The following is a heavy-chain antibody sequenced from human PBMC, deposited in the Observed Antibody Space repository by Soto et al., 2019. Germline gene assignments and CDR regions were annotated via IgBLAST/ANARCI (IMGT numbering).Heavy chain of an antibody. CDR3: AKDPTHKFSSGWDEYFQH. V-gene: IGHV3-23*01. CDR1: GFTFSSYA. CDR2: ISGSGGST. J-gene: IGHJ1*01. D-gene: IGHD6-19*01. Sequence: GGSLRLSCAASGFTFSSYAMSWVRQAPGKGLEWVSAISGSGGSTYHADSVKGRFTISRDNTKNTMYLQMNSLKAEDTAVYYCAKDPTHKFSSGWDEYFQHWGQGT.